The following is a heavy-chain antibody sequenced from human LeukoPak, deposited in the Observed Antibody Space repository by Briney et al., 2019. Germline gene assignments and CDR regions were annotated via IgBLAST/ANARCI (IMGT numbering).Heavy chain of an antibody. V-gene: IGHV3-66*01. CDR3: ARRVAANPHYLDH. CDR1: GFTVSSNY. J-gene: IGHJ4*02. CDR2: MYIDGST. D-gene: IGHD2-15*01. Sequence: GGSLRLSCTASGFTVSSNYMAWVRQAPGKGLEWVSVMYIDGSTYYADSVKGRFTISRDNSQNTLYLQMNSLRTDDTAVYYCARRVAANPHYLDHWGQGTLVTVSS.